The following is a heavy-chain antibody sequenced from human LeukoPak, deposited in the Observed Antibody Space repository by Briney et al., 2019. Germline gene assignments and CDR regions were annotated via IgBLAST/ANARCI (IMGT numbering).Heavy chain of an antibody. CDR3: ARLVPAATIVSYYYYYYMDV. Sequence: PSETLSLTCAVYGGSFSGYYWSWIRQPPGKGLERIGEINHSGSTNYNPSLKSRVTISVDTSKNQFSLKLSSVTAADTAVYYCARLVPAATIVSYYYYYYMDVWGKGTTVTVSS. CDR2: INHSGST. D-gene: IGHD2-2*01. J-gene: IGHJ6*03. V-gene: IGHV4-34*01. CDR1: GGSFSGYY.